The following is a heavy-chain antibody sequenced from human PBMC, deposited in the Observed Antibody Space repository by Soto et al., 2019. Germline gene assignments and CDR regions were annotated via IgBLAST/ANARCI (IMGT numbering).Heavy chain of an antibody. CDR3: AKGFCSSIRGITYSYMDV. D-gene: IGHD2-2*01. V-gene: IGHV3-9*01. CDR1: GFSFDEYA. J-gene: IGHJ6*03. CDR2: VSWNSGTM. Sequence: EVQLVESGGGLVQPCRSLRLSCAASGFSFDEYAMHWVRHAPGKGLEWVSGVSWNSGTMGYGDSVRGRFAISRANAKNSLCLQMNSLTTEDRALFYCAKGFCSSIRGITYSYMDVWGKGPTVTVSS.